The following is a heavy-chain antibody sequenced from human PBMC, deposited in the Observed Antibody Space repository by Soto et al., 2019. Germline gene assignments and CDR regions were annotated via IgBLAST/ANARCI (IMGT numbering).Heavy chain of an antibody. J-gene: IGHJ4*02. V-gene: IGHV4-39*01. CDR1: GDSISNSGNY. CDR3: ARHPLAAAGTAIDY. D-gene: IGHD6-13*01. Sequence: SETLSLTCSVSGDSISNSGNYWGWIRRPPGKGLEWIGTMDYSGDTYYNPSLKSRVTISVDTSKNQFSLKLSSVTAADTAVYYCARHPLAAAGTAIDYWGQGTLVTVSS. CDR2: MDYSGDT.